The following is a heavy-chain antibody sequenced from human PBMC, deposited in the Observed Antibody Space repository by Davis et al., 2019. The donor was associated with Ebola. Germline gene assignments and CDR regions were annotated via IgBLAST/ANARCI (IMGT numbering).Heavy chain of an antibody. D-gene: IGHD2/OR15-2a*01. V-gene: IGHV3-23*01. Sequence: GESLNISCSASGFIFSTYVMSWVRQAPGKGLEWVSTYGTSADTYYADSVKGRFTISRDNSKNTLYLQMNGLRVEDTAIYYCAKDNRNIWSEVWGQGTMVTVSS. J-gene: IGHJ3*01. CDR2: GTSADT. CDR3: AKDNRNIWSEV. CDR1: GFIFSTYV.